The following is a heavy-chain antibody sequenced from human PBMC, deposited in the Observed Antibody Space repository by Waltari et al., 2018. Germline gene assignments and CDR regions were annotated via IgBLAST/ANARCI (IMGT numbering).Heavy chain of an antibody. V-gene: IGHV1-2*07. CDR2: IDPKSGDT. J-gene: IGHJ4*02. D-gene: IGHD3-22*01. Sequence: QVQLVQSGAEVGRPGASVTVPCTASGYTFPGHHLHWVRKAPGQGLEWRGWIDPKSGDTNYAYKFEGRVTMTRDTSIRAAYMELSGLKSDDTAVYYCAREEDNYDASTELDYWGQGTLVTVSS. CDR1: GYTFPGHH. CDR3: AREEDNYDASTELDY.